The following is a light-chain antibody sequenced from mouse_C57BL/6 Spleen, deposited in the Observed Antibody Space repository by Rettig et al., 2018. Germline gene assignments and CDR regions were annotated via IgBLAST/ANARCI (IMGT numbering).Light chain of an antibody. CDR2: YAS. V-gene: IGKV5-39*01. J-gene: IGKJ5*01. CDR3: QNGHSFPLT. Sequence: SLSCRASQSISDYLHWYQQKSHESPRLLIKYASQSISGIPSRFSGSGSGSDTTLSINSVEPEDVGVYYCQNGHSFPLTFGAGTKLDLK. CDR1: QSISDY.